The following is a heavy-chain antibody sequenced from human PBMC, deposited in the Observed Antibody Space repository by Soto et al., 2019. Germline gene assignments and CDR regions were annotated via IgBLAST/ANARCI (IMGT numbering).Heavy chain of an antibody. V-gene: IGHV4-39*01. CDR2: IYYSGST. CDR1: GGSISSSSYY. D-gene: IGHD6-6*01. J-gene: IGHJ5*02. Sequence: TLSLTCTVSGGSISSSSYYWGWIRQPPGKGLEWIGSIYYSGSTYYNPSLKSRVTISVNTSKNQFSLKLSSVTAADTAVYYCARHWDLYSSSSIRDNWFDPWGQGTLVTVSS. CDR3: ARHWDLYSSSSIRDNWFDP.